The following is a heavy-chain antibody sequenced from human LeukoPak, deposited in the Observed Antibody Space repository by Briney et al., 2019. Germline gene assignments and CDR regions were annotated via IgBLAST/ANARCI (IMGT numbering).Heavy chain of an antibody. D-gene: IGHD6-19*01. Sequence: GGSLRLSCAAPGFAVSGNYMSWVRQAPGKGLEWVSVIYSDGKTYYADSVKGRFTISRDNAKNSLYLQMNSLRAEDTAVYYCARGLSSGWYYGPDYWGQGTLVTVSS. CDR3: ARGLSSGWYYGPDY. V-gene: IGHV3-53*01. CDR2: IYSDGKT. J-gene: IGHJ4*02. CDR1: GFAVSGNY.